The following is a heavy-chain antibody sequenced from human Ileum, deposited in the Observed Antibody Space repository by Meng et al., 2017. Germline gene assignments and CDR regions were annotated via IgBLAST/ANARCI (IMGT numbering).Heavy chain of an antibody. V-gene: IGHV1-8*01. J-gene: IGHJ4*02. D-gene: IGHD4-17*01. CDR1: GYTFTSYD. CDR2: MNPNSGNT. Sequence: ASVKVSCKASGYTFTSYDINWVRQATGQGLEWMGWMNPNSGNTGYAQKFQGRVTMTRNTSIRTAYMELSSLRSEDTAVYYCASSPFTTVTKGFDYWGQGPLVTVSS. CDR3: ASSPFTTVTKGFDY.